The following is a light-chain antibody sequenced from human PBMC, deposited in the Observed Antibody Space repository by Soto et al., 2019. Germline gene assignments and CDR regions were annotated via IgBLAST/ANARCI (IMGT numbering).Light chain of an antibody. CDR3: QQYGNSPLT. CDR1: QSISVW. V-gene: IGKV3-20*01. CDR2: GAS. J-gene: IGKJ4*01. Sequence: TQSPSTLSASVGDRVTITCRASQSISVWLAWYQQKPGQAPRLLMFGASSRATGIPDRFSGSGSGTDFTLTISRLEPEDFAVYSCQQYGNSPLTFGGGTKVEIK.